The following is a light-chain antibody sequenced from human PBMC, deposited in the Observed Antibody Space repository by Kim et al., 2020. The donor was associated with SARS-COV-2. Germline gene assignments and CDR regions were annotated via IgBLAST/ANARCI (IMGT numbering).Light chain of an antibody. CDR1: KLGDKY. V-gene: IGLV3-1*01. Sequence: SYELTQPPSVSVSPGQTANITCSGDKLGDKYAFWYQQQPGQSPVLLIYQDTKRPSGIPERFSGSNSGITATLTISETQTMDEADYYCQAWDRSTAVFGGGTQLT. J-gene: IGLJ3*02. CDR3: QAWDRSTAV. CDR2: QDT.